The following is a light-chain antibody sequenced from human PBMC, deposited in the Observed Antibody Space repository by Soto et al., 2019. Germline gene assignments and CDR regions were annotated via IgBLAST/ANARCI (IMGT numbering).Light chain of an antibody. CDR2: DAS. Sequence: EIVLTQSPGTLSLSPGERATLSCRTSQSVSNYLAWYQQKPGQAPRLLMYDASNRATGIPARFSGSGSGTDFTLTISSLEPEDFGVYYCQQYNDWPRTFGQGTRLEIK. J-gene: IGKJ5*01. CDR3: QQYNDWPRT. CDR1: QSVSNY. V-gene: IGKV3-11*01.